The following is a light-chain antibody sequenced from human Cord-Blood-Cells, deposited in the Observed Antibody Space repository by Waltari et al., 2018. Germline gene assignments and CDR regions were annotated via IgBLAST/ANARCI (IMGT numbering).Light chain of an antibody. Sequence: DIVMTQSPLSLRVTPGEPASISCRSSQSLLHSNVYNYLDWYLQKPGQAPQLLIYLGSNRASGVPDRFSGSGSGTDFTLKISRVEAEDVGVYYCMQALQTPPTFGQGTKVEIK. CDR3: MQALQTPPT. V-gene: IGKV2-28*01. J-gene: IGKJ1*01. CDR1: QSLLHSNVYNY. CDR2: LGS.